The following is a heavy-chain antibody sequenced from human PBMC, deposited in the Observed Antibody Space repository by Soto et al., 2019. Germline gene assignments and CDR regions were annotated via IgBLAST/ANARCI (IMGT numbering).Heavy chain of an antibody. V-gene: IGHV3-30*18. CDR2: ISYDGSNK. CDR3: AKALRSCGGDCSYYYYYGMDV. J-gene: IGHJ6*02. Sequence: PGGSLRLSCAASGFTFSSYGMHWVRQAPGKGLEWVAVISYDGSNKYYADSVKGRFTLSRDNSKNTLYLQMNSLRAEDTAVYYCAKALRSCGGDCSYYYYYGMDVWGQGTTVTVSS. D-gene: IGHD2-21*02. CDR1: GFTFSSYG.